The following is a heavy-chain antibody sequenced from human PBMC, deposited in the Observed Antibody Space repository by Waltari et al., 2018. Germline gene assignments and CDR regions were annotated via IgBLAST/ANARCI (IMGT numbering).Heavy chain of an antibody. Sequence: QVQLQESGQGLVKPSGTLSLTCAVSGDSISGNYWWSWVRQSPEKGLEWIGQVHHSGKTHYNPSLQSRVTISVDKPKNQFSLNLNSVTAAETAVYYCAGDRAIGLFFDYWGRGTLVTVSS. V-gene: IGHV4-4*02. J-gene: IGHJ4*02. CDR3: AGDRAIGLFFDY. CDR1: GDSISGNYW. D-gene: IGHD2-2*01. CDR2: VHHSGKT.